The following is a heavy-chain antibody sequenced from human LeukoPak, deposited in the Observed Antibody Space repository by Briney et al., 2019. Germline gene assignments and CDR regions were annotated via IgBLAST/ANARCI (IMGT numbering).Heavy chain of an antibody. CDR3: AKSLDMVRGVIIL. J-gene: IGHJ4*02. V-gene: IGHV3-23*01. Sequence: GGSLRLSCTASGFTFSAYAMMWVRQAPGKGLEWVSAISGSGGSTYYADSVKGRFTISRDNSKNTLYLQMNSLRAEDTAVYYCAKSLDMVRGVIILWGQGTLVTVSS. D-gene: IGHD3-10*01. CDR2: ISGSGGST. CDR1: GFTFSAYA.